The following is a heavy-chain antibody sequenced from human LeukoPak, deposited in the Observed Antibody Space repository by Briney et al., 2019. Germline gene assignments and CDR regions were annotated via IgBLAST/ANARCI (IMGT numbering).Heavy chain of an antibody. CDR3: ASAPAFYDSSGYYIDY. J-gene: IGHJ4*02. D-gene: IGHD3-22*01. CDR2: IYTSGST. Sequence: SETLSLTCTVSGGSISSSSYYWGWIRQPPGKGLEWIGRIYTSGSTNYNPSLKSRVTISVDTSKNQFSLKLSSVTAADTAVYYCASAPAFYDSSGYYIDYWGQGTLVTVSS. V-gene: IGHV4-39*07. CDR1: GGSISSSSYY.